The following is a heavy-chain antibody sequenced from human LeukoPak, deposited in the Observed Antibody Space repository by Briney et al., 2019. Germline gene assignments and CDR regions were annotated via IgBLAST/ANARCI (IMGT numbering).Heavy chain of an antibody. V-gene: IGHV3-23*01. CDR3: AKGSIVRTIGDMDV. D-gene: IGHD5-12*01. CDR2: INNSGGST. J-gene: IGHJ6*02. Sequence: GGSLRLSCAASGFTFITYAMTWVRQAPGRGLEWVSSINNSGGSTYYADSVKGRFAISRDNSKNTLYLQMNSLRAEDTAIYFCAKGSIVRTIGDMDVWGQGTTVTVSS. CDR1: GFTFITYA.